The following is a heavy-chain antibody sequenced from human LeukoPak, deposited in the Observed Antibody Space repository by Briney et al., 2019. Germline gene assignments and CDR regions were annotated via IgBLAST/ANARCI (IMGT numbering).Heavy chain of an antibody. V-gene: IGHV4-59*12. J-gene: IGHJ3*02. D-gene: IGHD2-15*01. CDR3: VSQLGYCSGGSCSNAFDI. CDR2: IYYSGST. CDR1: GGSISSYY. Sequence: SETLSLTCTVSGGSISSYYWSWIRQPPGKGLEWIGYIYYSGSTNYNPSLKSRVTISVDTSKNQFSLKLSSVTAADTAVYYCVSQLGYCSGGSCSNAFDIWGQGTMVTVSS.